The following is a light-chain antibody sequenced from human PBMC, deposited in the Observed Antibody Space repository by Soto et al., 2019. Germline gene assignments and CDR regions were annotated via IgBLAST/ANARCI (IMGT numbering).Light chain of an antibody. CDR2: EVT. Sequence: QSALTQPASTSGSPGQSVTISCTGTSIDVGGYNYVSWYQQHPGKAPKLVVFEVTKRPSGVPNRFSGSNSDNTASLTVSGLQAEDEAHYYCSSIAGVNQVVFRGGTKVTVL. V-gene: IGLV2-8*01. CDR1: SIDVGGYNY. CDR3: SSIAGVNQVV. J-gene: IGLJ3*02.